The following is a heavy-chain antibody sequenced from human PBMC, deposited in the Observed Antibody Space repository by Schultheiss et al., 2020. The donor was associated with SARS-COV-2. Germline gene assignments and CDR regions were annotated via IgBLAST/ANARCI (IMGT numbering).Heavy chain of an antibody. CDR1: GFTFSSYG. Sequence: GGSLRLSCAASGFTFSSYGMHWVRQAPGKGLEWVAFISYDGSKKYYADSVKGRFTISRDNAKNSLYLQMNSLRAEDTALYYCARAALGTRYNYYGMDVWGQGPTVTVPS. V-gene: IGHV3-30*03. CDR2: ISYDGSKK. D-gene: IGHD6-13*01. CDR3: ARAALGTRYNYYGMDV. J-gene: IGHJ6*02.